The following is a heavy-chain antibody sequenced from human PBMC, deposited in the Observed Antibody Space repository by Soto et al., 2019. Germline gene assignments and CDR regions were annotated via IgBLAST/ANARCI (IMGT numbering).Heavy chain of an antibody. CDR3: AGLDYDFWSGSQIPYYMDV. CDR2: IYYSGST. CDR1: GGSISSYY. D-gene: IGHD3-3*01. V-gene: IGHV4-59*08. J-gene: IGHJ6*03. Sequence: PSETLSLTCTVSGGSISSYYWSWIRQPPGKGLEWIGYIYYSGSTNYNPSLKSRVTISVDTSKNQFSLKLSSVTAADTAVYYCAGLDYDFWSGSQIPYYMDVWGKGTTVTVSS.